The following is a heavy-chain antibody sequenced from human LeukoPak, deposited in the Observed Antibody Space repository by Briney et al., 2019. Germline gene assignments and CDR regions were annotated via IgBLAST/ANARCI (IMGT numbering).Heavy chain of an antibody. CDR1: GFTFSSYS. D-gene: IGHD3-16*01. J-gene: IGHJ4*02. CDR2: ITSSSSII. V-gene: IGHV3-48*01. CDR3: ARDWAWGGFDH. Sequence: PGGSLRLSCAASGFTFSSYSMNWVRQAPGKGLEWVSYITSSSSIIYYGDSVKGRFTVSRDNAENSLYLQMNSLRADDTAIYYCARDWAWGGFDHWGQGALVTVSP.